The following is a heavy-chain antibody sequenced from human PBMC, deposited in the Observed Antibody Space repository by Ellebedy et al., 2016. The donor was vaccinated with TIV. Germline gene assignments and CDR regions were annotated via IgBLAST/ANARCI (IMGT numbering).Heavy chain of an antibody. V-gene: IGHV1-69*13. D-gene: IGHD3-3*01. Sequence: SVKVSCXASGGTFSSYAISWVRQAPGQGLEWMGGIIPIFGTANYAQKFQGRVTITADESTSTAYMELSSLRSEDTAVYYCAREGDKDFWSGYDTNWFDPWGQGTLVTVSS. CDR2: IIPIFGTA. J-gene: IGHJ5*02. CDR3: AREGDKDFWSGYDTNWFDP. CDR1: GGTFSSYA.